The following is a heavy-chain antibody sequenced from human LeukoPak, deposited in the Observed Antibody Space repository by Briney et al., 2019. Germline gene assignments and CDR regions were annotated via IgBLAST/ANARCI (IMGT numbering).Heavy chain of an antibody. Sequence: PSETLSLTCTVSGCSISSSSYYWGWIRQPPGKWLEWIGSIYYSGSTYYNPSLKSRVTISVDTSKNQFSLKLSSVTAADTAVYYCARVEKQWLAPPTDYWGQGTLVTVSS. D-gene: IGHD6-19*01. CDR3: ARVEKQWLAPPTDY. V-gene: IGHV4-39*07. J-gene: IGHJ4*02. CDR1: GCSISSSSYY. CDR2: IYYSGST.